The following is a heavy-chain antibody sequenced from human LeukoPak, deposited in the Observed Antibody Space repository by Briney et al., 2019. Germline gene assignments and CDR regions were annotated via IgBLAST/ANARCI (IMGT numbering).Heavy chain of an antibody. J-gene: IGHJ4*01. CDR1: ALTVSDNY. D-gene: IGHD2-21*01. CDR3: VSSYCGGTLCYDHF. V-gene: IGHV3-53*01. CDR2: IYRAGYT. Sequence: PGGSLRLSCAASALTVSDNYMSWVRQAPGKGLEWVSAIYRAGYTYYADSLRGRFTISRDNSKNTLYLQMDSLRAEDTAVHYCVSSYCGGTLCYDHFWGHGTPVTVSS.